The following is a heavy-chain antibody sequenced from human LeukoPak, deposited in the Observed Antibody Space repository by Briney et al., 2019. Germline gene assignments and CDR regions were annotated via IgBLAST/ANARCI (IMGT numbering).Heavy chain of an antibody. CDR3: AKPPKLIRGTPDY. J-gene: IGHJ4*02. D-gene: IGHD3-10*01. V-gene: IGHV3-23*01. CDR1: GFTFDNYA. Sequence: GGSLRLSCAASGFTFDNYAMTWVRQAPGKGLEWVSVISGGGGDANYADSVKGRFTISRDNSKNTLYLQMNSLRAEDTAVYYCAKPPKLIRGTPDYWGQGPLVIASS. CDR2: ISGGGGDA.